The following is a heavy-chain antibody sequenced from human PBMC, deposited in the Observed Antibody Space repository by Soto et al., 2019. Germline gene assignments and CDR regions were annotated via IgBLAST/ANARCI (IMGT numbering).Heavy chain of an antibody. V-gene: IGHV3-7*03. CDR1: GFTFSSYW. Sequence: GGSLSLSCAASGFTFSSYWMNWVRQAPGKGLEWVANIKQDGSEKYYVDSVKGRFTISRDNAKNSLYLQMNSLRAEDTAVYYCARDNIVVVTAYDYWGQGTLVTV. CDR2: IKQDGSEK. CDR3: ARDNIVVVTAYDY. J-gene: IGHJ4*02. D-gene: IGHD2-21*02.